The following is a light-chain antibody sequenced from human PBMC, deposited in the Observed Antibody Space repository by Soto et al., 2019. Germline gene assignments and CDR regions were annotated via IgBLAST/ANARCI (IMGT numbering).Light chain of an antibody. Sequence: QSALTQPASVSGSPGQSITISCTGTSSDVGGYNYVSWYQQLPGKAPKLILYDVTDRPSGVSNRFSGSKSGNTASLTISGLQAEDEADYYCSSYTSTTPRVFGGGTKLTVL. CDR1: SSDVGGYNY. CDR2: DVT. J-gene: IGLJ2*01. CDR3: SSYTSTTPRV. V-gene: IGLV2-14*01.